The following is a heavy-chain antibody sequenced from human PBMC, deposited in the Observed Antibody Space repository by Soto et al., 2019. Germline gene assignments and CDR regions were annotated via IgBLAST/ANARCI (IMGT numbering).Heavy chain of an antibody. CDR3: ARQPPPSVGWFDP. J-gene: IGHJ5*02. Sequence: ASETLSLTCTVSGGSIIGSSYYWGWIRQPPGKGLEWIGSIYYSGSTYYNPSLKSRVTISVDTSKNQFSLKLSSVTAADTAVYYCARQPPPSVGWFDPWGQGTLVTVSS. CDR1: GGSIIGSSYY. V-gene: IGHV4-39*01. CDR2: IYYSGST.